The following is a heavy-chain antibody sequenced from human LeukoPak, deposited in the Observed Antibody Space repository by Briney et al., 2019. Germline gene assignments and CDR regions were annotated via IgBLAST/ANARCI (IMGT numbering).Heavy chain of an antibody. CDR2: INAGNGNT. J-gene: IGHJ5*02. D-gene: IGHD2-2*01. V-gene: IGHV1-3*01. Sequence: ASVKVSCKASGYTFTSYAMHWVRQAPGQRLEWMGWINAGNGNTKYSQKFQGRVTITRDTSASTAYMELSNLRSEDTAVYYCARDPVIVVVPAAIGNWFDPWGQGTLVTVSS. CDR3: ARDPVIVVVPAAIGNWFDP. CDR1: GYTFTSYA.